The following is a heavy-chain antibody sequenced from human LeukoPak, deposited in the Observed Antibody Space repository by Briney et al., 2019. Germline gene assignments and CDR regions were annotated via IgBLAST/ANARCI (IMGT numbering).Heavy chain of an antibody. D-gene: IGHD5-18*01. V-gene: IGHV4-4*07. CDR2: IYTSGST. Sequence: SETLSLTCTVSGYSISSSYYWGWIRQPAGKGLEWIGRIYTSGSTNYNPSLKSRVTMSVDTSKNQFSLKLSSVTAADTAVYYCARVRLPPYYYYFYYMDVWGTGTTVTVSS. CDR1: GYSISSSYY. J-gene: IGHJ6*03. CDR3: ARVRLPPYYYYFYYMDV.